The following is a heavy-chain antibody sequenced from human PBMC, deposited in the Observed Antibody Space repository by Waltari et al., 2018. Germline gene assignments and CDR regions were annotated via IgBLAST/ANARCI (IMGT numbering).Heavy chain of an antibody. CDR3: LNLAYCNPSTCYPRPG. D-gene: IGHD2-2*01. J-gene: IGHJ4*02. CDR2: LTHRGST. Sequence: QVKLQQWGAGLLKPSETLSLTCSVDGGSFTSYYWSWIRQPPGRGLEWIGELTHRGSTHYNPSLKVRVTMSVDTSKSQFSLKLTSVTAADTAVYYCLNLAYCNPSTCYPRPGWGPGNLVVVSS. CDR1: GGSFTSYY. V-gene: IGHV4-34*02.